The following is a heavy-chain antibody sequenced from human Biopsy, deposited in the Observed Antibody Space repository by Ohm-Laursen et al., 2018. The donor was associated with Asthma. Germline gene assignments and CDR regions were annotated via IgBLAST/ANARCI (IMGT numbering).Heavy chain of an antibody. CDR3: ARTYYDFLTGQVKDVFGV. CDR1: GYNFISFA. D-gene: IGHD3-9*01. Sequence: SVKVSCNASGYNFISFAIHWVRQAPGQRLEWMGWVNTGNGDTKYSQKFQGRVTITRDTSASTAYMEMRSLRSEDTATYYCARTYYDFLTGQVKDVFGVWGQGTMVTVSS. V-gene: IGHV1-3*04. CDR2: VNTGNGDT. J-gene: IGHJ3*01.